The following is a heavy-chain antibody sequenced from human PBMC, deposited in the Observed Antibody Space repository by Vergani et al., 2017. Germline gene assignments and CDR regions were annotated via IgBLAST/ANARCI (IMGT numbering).Heavy chain of an antibody. V-gene: IGHV3-30*02. CDR1: GFTFSNFG. D-gene: IGHD2-21*02. Sequence: QVQLVESPGGVVQPGGSLRLSCAASGFTFSNFGMHWIRQAPGKGLEWLAYICKEGINTRYRDAVKGLFTVSRDNSKDILYLQMDSLRSEDTALYYCSKYLRDSTDGLPDSWGPGTLVIVSS. CDR2: ICKEGINT. J-gene: IGHJ4*02. CDR3: SKYLRDSTDGLPDS.